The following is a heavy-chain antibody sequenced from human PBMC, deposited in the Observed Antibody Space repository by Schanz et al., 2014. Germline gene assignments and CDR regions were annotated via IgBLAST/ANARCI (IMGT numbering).Heavy chain of an antibody. CDR3: ARAHGNNWYGKGLDY. CDR1: GFTFNSYA. D-gene: IGHD1-1*01. V-gene: IGHV3-23*04. Sequence: EVHLVESGGGLVKRGGSLRLSCAASGFTFNSYAMTWVRQAPGKGLEWVSSISHSGGSKYYADSVKGRFTISRDNSKNTLYLQMNSLRADDTAVYFCARAHGNNWYGKGLDYWGQGTQVTVS. CDR2: ISHSGGSK. J-gene: IGHJ4*02.